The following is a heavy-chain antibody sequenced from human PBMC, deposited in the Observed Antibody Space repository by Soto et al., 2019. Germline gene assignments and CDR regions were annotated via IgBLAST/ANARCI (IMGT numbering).Heavy chain of an antibody. CDR1: GGTFRSHD. CDR2: IIPIFGAA. D-gene: IGHD2-15*01. V-gene: IGHV1-69*01. J-gene: IGHJ6*02. Sequence: QVQLVQSGAEVKKPGSSLRVSCKASGGTFRSHDISWVRQAPGQGLEWIGGIIPIFGAAKYAQKFQGRVTITADESTSTAYMDLSSLRFEDAAVYYCARDPRHCSGGSCYFYLYHYGMDVWGQGTTVTV. CDR3: ARDPRHCSGGSCYFYLYHYGMDV.